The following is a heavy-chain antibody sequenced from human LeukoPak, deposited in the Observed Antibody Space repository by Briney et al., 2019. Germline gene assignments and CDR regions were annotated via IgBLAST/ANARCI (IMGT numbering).Heavy chain of an antibody. V-gene: IGHV4-61*02. CDR1: GGSISSGTYY. CDR3: ARKPPSGPGYYYSYGMDV. CDR2: AYTTGST. J-gene: IGHJ6*02. Sequence: PSQTLSLTCAVSGGSISSGTYYWSWIRQPAGKGLEWIGRAYTTGSTNYNPSLKSRVTISVDTSKNQFSLKLSSVTAADTAVYYCARKPPSGPGYYYSYGMDVWGQGTTVTVSS.